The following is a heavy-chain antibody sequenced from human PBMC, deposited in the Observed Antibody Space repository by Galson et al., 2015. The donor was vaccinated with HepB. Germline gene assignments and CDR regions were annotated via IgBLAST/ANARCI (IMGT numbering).Heavy chain of an antibody. CDR3: ARHPVYGDYAGSLNY. Sequence: SLRLSCAASEFTFSSYWMSWVRQAPGKGLEWVANIKQDGSEKYYLDSVKGRFTISRDNAKNSLYLQMNSLRAEDTAVYYCARHPVYGDYAGSLNYWGQGTLVTVSS. V-gene: IGHV3-7*03. D-gene: IGHD4-17*01. J-gene: IGHJ4*02. CDR2: IKQDGSEK. CDR1: EFTFSSYW.